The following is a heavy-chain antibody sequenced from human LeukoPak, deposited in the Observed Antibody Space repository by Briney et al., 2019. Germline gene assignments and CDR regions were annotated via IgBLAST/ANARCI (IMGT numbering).Heavy chain of an antibody. CDR3: ARMLPLRGLRNLYYYYYMDV. Sequence: PSETLSLSCTVSGASIDSYYWGWVRQPAEQSPEWIGRIHTSGTTNYNPPFKSRVIMSLDKPNNQFSLNVSSVTAADTGVYYCARMLPLRGLRNLYYYYYMDVWGRGTTVTVSS. D-gene: IGHD3-10*01. V-gene: IGHV4-4*07. J-gene: IGHJ6*03. CDR2: IHTSGTT. CDR1: GASIDSYY.